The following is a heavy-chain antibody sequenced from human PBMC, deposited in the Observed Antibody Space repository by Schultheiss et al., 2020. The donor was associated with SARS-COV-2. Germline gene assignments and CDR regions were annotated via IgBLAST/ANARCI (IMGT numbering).Heavy chain of an antibody. CDR1: GGSISSYY. CDR2: IYYSGST. Sequence: SETLSLTCTVSGGSISSYYWSWIRQPPGKGLEWIGYIYYSGSTNYNPSLKSRVTISLDTSENQFSLMLSSVTAADTAVYYCARDNGWHFDYWGQGTLVTVSS. J-gene: IGHJ4*02. CDR3: ARDNGWHFDY. D-gene: IGHD6-19*01. V-gene: IGHV4-59*12.